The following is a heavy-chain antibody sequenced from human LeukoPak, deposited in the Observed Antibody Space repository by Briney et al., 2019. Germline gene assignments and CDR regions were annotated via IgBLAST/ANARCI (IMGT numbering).Heavy chain of an antibody. V-gene: IGHV3-33*01. Sequence: GGSLRLSCAASGFTFSTYGMHWVRQAQGKGLEWVALIWYDGSNENYADSVKGRFTISRDNSRNTLYLQMNSLRGEDTAVYYCARGGLTIAEATTSWYLDYWGQGTLVTVSS. CDR3: ARGGLTIAEATTSWYLDY. CDR2: IWYDGSNE. J-gene: IGHJ4*02. D-gene: IGHD1-26*01. CDR1: GFTFSTYG.